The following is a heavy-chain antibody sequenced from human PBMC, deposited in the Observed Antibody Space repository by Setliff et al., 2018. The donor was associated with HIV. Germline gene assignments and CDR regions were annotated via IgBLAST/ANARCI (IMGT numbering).Heavy chain of an antibody. CDR1: GYTLTGYY. CDR2: INPNSGGT. V-gene: IGHV1-2*04. CDR3: ARHSKGHGSNWGPPGGYYMDV. J-gene: IGHJ6*03. D-gene: IGHD7-27*01. Sequence: GASVKVSCKASGYTLTGYYMHWVRQAPGQGLEWMGWINPNSGGTNYAQKFQGWFTMTRDTSISTAYMGLSRLRSDDTAVYYCARHSKGHGSNWGPPGGYYMDVWGKGTTVTVSS.